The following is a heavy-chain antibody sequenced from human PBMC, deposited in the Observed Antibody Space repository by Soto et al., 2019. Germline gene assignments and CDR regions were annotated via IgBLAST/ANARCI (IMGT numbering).Heavy chain of an antibody. CDR2: IIPIFGTA. J-gene: IGHJ6*02. D-gene: IGHD3-10*01. CDR1: GGTFSSYA. Sequence: GASVKVSCKASGGTFSSYAISWVRQAPGQGLEWMGGIIPIFGTANYAQKFQGRVTITADESTSTAYMELSSLRSEDTAVYYCARGGKYYYGSGSHRNYYSGMDVWGQGTTVTVSS. CDR3: ARGGKYYYGSGSHRNYYSGMDV. V-gene: IGHV1-69*13.